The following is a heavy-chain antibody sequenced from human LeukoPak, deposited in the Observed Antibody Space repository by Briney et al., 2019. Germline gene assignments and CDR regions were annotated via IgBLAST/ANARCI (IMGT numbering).Heavy chain of an antibody. CDR1: GFTFSSYA. Sequence: PGGSLRLSCAASGFTFSSYAMSWVRQAPGKGLEWVSAISGSGGSTYYADSVKGRFTISRDNSKNTLYLQMNSLRAEDMALYYCAKTYCSGGSCYWGNAFDIWGQGTMVTVSS. D-gene: IGHD2-15*01. CDR2: ISGSGGST. CDR3: AKTYCSGGSCYWGNAFDI. V-gene: IGHV3-23*01. J-gene: IGHJ3*02.